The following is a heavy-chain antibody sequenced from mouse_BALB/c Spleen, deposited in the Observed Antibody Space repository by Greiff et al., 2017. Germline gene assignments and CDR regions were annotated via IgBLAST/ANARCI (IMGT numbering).Heavy chain of an antibody. Sequence: EVQLQQSGAELVKPGASVKLSCTASGFNIKDTYMHWVKQRPEQGLEWIGRIDPANGNTKYDPKFQGKATITADTSSNTAYLQLSSLTSEDTAVYYCARWDYGNYPWFAYWGQGTLVTVSA. V-gene: IGHV14-3*02. CDR3: ARWDYGNYPWFAY. CDR1: GFNIKDTY. CDR2: IDPANGNT. D-gene: IGHD2-1*01. J-gene: IGHJ3*01.